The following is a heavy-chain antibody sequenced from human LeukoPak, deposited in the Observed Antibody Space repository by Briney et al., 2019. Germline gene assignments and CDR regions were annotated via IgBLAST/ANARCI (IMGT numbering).Heavy chain of an antibody. V-gene: IGHV1-46*03. CDR1: GYTFTSYY. CDR2: VNPSGGST. J-gene: IGHJ3*02. Sequence: ASVKVSCKASGYTFTSYYMHWVRQAPGQGLEWMGIVNPSGGSTSYAQKFQGRVTMTRDTSTSTVYMELSSLRSEDTAVYYCARAVGNDVGAFDIWGQGTMVTVSS. D-gene: IGHD1-1*01. CDR3: ARAVGNDVGAFDI.